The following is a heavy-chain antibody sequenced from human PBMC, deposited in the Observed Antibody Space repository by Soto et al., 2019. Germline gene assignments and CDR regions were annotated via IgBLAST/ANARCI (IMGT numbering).Heavy chain of an antibody. CDR2: INHSGGT. J-gene: IGHJ6*03. Sequence: SETLSLTCAVYGGSFSGYYWSWIRQPPGKGLEWIGEINHSGGTNYNPSLKSRVTISVDTSKNQFSLKLSSVTAADTAVYYCARGNSGSGVLRSYYYMDVWGKGTTVTVSS. CDR3: ARGNSGSGVLRSYYYMDV. D-gene: IGHD3-10*01. CDR1: GGSFSGYY. V-gene: IGHV4-34*01.